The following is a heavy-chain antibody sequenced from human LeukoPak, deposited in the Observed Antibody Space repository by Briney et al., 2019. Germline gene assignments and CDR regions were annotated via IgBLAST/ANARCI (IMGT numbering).Heavy chain of an antibody. V-gene: IGHV3-30*18. CDR2: ISYDGSNK. D-gene: IGHD5-12*01. J-gene: IGHJ4*02. CDR1: GFTFSSYG. Sequence: GGSLRLSCAASGFTFSSYGMHWVRQAPGKGLEWVAVISYDGSNKYYADSVKGRFAISRDNSKNTLYLQMNSLRAEDTAVHYCAKDSKWLRLSGLFDYWGQGTLVTVSS. CDR3: AKDSKWLRLSGLFDY.